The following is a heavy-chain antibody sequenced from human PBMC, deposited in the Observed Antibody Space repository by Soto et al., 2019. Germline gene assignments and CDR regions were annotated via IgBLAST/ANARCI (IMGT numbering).Heavy chain of an antibody. J-gene: IGHJ4*02. CDR3: ARKWVNGGSGWYDY. CDR1: GFTVSSNY. D-gene: IGHD6-19*01. Sequence: GGSLRLSCAASGFTVSSNYMSWVRQAPGKGLEWVSVIYSGGSTYYADSVKGRFTISRHNSKNTLYLQMNSLRAEDTAVYYCARKWVNGGSGWYDYWGQGTLVTVSS. V-gene: IGHV3-53*04. CDR2: IYSGGST.